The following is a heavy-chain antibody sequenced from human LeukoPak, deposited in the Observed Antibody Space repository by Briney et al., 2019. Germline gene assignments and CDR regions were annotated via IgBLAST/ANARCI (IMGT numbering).Heavy chain of an antibody. CDR2: IMPLFGTA. V-gene: IGHV1-69*05. D-gene: IGHD4-17*01. J-gene: IGHJ5*02. CDR1: GYTFTSYG. Sequence: ASVKVSCKASGYTFTSYGISWVRQAPGQGLEWLGGIMPLFGTAGYAQKFQGRVTITKDESTRTVYLELTSLTSDDTAVYYCARNVHGDYGSGWFDPWGQGTLVSVSS. CDR3: ARNVHGDYGSGWFDP.